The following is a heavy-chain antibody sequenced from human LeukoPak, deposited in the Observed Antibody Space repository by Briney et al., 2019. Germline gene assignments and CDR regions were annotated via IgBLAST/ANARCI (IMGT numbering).Heavy chain of an antibody. CDR3: AGPHAGWYSSGWNDAFDI. D-gene: IGHD6-19*01. CDR1: GSTFSNYA. Sequence: PGGSLRLSCAASGSTFSNYAMSWVRQAPGKGLEWVSVIYSGGSTYYADSVKGRFTISRDNSKNTLYLQMNSLRAEDTAVYYCAGPHAGWYSSGWNDAFDIWGQGTMVTVSS. CDR2: IYSGGST. J-gene: IGHJ3*02. V-gene: IGHV3-66*01.